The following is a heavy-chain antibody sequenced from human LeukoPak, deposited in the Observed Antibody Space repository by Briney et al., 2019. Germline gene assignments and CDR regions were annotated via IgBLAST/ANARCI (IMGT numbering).Heavy chain of an antibody. V-gene: IGHV4-39*07. Sequence: SETLSLTCTVSGGSISSSSYYWGWIRQPPGKGLEWIGSIYYSGSTYYNPSLKSRVTISLDTSKNQFSLRLTSVTAADTAVYYCARKRGAFPSLWGPGTMVTVSS. CDR2: IYYSGST. CDR1: GGSISSSSYY. J-gene: IGHJ3*01. D-gene: IGHD2/OR15-2a*01. CDR3: ARKRGAFPSL.